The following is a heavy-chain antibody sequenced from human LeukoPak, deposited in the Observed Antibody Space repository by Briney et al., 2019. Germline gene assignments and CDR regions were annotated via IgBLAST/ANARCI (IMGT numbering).Heavy chain of an antibody. J-gene: IGHJ2*01. V-gene: IGHV3-64D*06. CDR3: VKDRYSSGWYGYFDL. CDR2: ISSNGGST. CDR1: GFTFSSYA. Sequence: SGGSLRLSCSASGFTFSSYAMHWVRQAPGKGLEYVSAISSNGGSTYCADSVKGRFTISRDNSKNTLYLQMSSLRAEDTAVYYCVKDRYSSGWYGYFDLWGRGTLVTVSS. D-gene: IGHD6-19*01.